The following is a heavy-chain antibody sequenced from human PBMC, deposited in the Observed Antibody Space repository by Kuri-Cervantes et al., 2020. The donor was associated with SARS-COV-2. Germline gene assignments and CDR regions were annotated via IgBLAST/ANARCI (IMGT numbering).Heavy chain of an antibody. CDR1: GFTFSIYS. CDR2: ISSSSSYI. J-gene: IGHJ4*02. D-gene: IGHD2-15*01. V-gene: IGHV3-21*04. CDR3: AKSSGGSCSTPVDY. Sequence: GGSLRLSCAASGFTFSIYSMNWARQAPGKGLEWVSSISSSSSYIYYADSVKGRFTISRDNAKNSLYLQMNSLRAEDTAVYYCAKSSGGSCSTPVDYWGQGTLVTVSS.